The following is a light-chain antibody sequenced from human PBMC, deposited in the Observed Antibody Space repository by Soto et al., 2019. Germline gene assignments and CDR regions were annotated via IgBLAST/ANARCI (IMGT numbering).Light chain of an antibody. CDR3: QQFNDWPFT. Sequence: EIVMTQSPATLSVSPGERATLSCRASQSISRNLAWYQQKPGRSPRLLIYGASARATGIPDRFSGSGSGTEFTLTISSLQSEDFALYSCQQFNDWPFTFGPGTKVDIK. CDR1: QSISRN. CDR2: GAS. J-gene: IGKJ3*01. V-gene: IGKV3-15*01.